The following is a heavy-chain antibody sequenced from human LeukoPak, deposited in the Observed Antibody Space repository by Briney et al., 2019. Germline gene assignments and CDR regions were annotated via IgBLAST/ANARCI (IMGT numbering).Heavy chain of an antibody. J-gene: IGHJ6*03. CDR3: ARAHWARADYYYMDV. CDR1: GFTFSDYY. CDR2: ISSSGSTI. D-gene: IGHD7-27*01. V-gene: IGHV3-11*04. Sequence: GGSLRLSRAASGFTFSDYYMSWIRQAPGKGLEWVSYISSSGSTIYYADSVKGRFTISRDNAKNSLYLQMNSLRAEDTAVYYCARAHWARADYYYMDVWGKGTTVTVSS.